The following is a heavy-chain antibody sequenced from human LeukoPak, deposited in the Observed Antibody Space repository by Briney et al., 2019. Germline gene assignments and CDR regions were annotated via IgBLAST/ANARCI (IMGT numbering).Heavy chain of an antibody. Sequence: PSETLSLTCAVYGGSFSGYYWSCIRQPPGKGLEWIGEINHSGSTNYNPSLKSRVTISVDTSKNQFSLKLSSVTAADTAVYYCARLRPSSGYPLYYYYGMDVWGQGTTVTVSS. CDR1: GGSFSGYY. CDR2: INHSGST. V-gene: IGHV4-34*01. J-gene: IGHJ6*02. CDR3: ARLRPSSGYPLYYYYGMDV. D-gene: IGHD3-22*01.